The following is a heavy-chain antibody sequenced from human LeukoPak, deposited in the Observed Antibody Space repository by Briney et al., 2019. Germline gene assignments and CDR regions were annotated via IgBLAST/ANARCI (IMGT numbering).Heavy chain of an antibody. D-gene: IGHD2-8*01. CDR2: TNPNSGGT. CDR3: ARDEGYCTNGVCPGDY. Sequence: ASVKVSCKASGYTFTGYYMHWVRQAPGQGLEWMGWTNPNSGGTNYAQKFQGRVTMTRDTSISTAYMELSRLRSDDTAVYYCARDEGYCTNGVCPGDYWGQGTLVTVSS. CDR1: GYTFTGYY. J-gene: IGHJ4*02. V-gene: IGHV1-2*02.